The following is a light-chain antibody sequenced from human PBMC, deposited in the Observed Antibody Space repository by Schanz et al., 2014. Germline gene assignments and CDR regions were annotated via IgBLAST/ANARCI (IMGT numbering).Light chain of an antibody. CDR2: TAS. V-gene: IGKV1-39*01. Sequence: DIQMTQSPSSLSASVGDRVTITCRASQSISNYLNWYQQKPGKAPKLLIYTASSLQSGVPSRFSGSGSGTDFTLTISSPQPEDFATYYCQQTSSVHISFGGGTKVEI. CDR1: QSISNY. CDR3: QQTSSVHIS. J-gene: IGKJ4*01.